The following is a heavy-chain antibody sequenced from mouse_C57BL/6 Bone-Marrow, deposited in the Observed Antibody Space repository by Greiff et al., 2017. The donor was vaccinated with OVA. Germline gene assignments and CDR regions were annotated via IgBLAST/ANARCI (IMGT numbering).Heavy chain of an antibody. V-gene: IGHV1-19*01. D-gene: IGHD1-1*01. Sequence: VQLQQSGPVLVKPGASVKMSCKASGYTFTDYYMNWVKQSHGKSLEWIGVINPYNGGTSYNQKFKGKATLTVDKSSSTAYMELNSLTSEDSAVYYCARFITTVVAPCDYWGQGTTHTVSS. CDR3: ARFITTVVAPCDY. J-gene: IGHJ2*01. CDR2: INPYNGGT. CDR1: GYTFTDYY.